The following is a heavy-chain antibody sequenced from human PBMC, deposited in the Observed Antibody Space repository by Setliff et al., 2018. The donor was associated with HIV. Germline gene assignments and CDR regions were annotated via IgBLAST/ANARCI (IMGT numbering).Heavy chain of an antibody. CDR2: IGTTSTYR. CDR3: ATGDESSGYYPFDC. CDR1: GLTFSEAW. D-gene: IGHD3-22*01. V-gene: IGHV3-21*06. Sequence: PGGSLRLSCVASGLTFSEAWMSWVRQAPGKGLEWVSSIGTTSTYRFYADSVKGRFTISRDDAKSSLYLHMNSLRDGDMAVYYCATGDESSGYYPFDCWGQGTLVTVSS. J-gene: IGHJ4*02.